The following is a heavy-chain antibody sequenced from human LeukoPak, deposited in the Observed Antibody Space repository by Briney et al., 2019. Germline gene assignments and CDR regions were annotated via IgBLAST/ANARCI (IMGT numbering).Heavy chain of an antibody. D-gene: IGHD3-22*01. CDR3: ARATFYYDGSGYRTFDS. Sequence: SETLSLTCAVSGGSISRSNWWTWVRQFPGKGLEWIGEIFHSGSTNHNPSLKGRVIISVDKSKNQFSLKLSSVTAADTAVYYCARATFYYDGSGYRTFDSWGQGTLVTVSS. CDR2: IFHSGST. CDR1: GGSISRSNW. J-gene: IGHJ4*02. V-gene: IGHV4-4*02.